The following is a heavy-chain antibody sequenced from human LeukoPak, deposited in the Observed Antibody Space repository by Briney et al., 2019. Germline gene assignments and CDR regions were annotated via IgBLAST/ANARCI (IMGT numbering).Heavy chain of an antibody. V-gene: IGHV4-59*01. J-gene: IGHJ4*02. D-gene: IGHD3-22*01. Sequence: SETLSLTRTVSGGSISSYYCSWIRQPPGKGLEWIGYIYYSGSTHYNPSLKSRVTISVDTSKNQFSLKLSSVTAADTAVYYCARGYYRMDFDYWGQGTLVTVSS. CDR1: GGSISSYY. CDR2: IYYSGST. CDR3: ARGYYRMDFDY.